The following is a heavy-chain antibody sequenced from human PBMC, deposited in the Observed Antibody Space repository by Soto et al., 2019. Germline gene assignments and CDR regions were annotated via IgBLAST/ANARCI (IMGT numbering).Heavy chain of an antibody. D-gene: IGHD6-6*01. CDR1: GFTFGDYA. CDR2: IRSKAYGGTT. Sequence: GESLKISCTASGFTFGDYAMSWVRQAPGKGLEWVGFIRSKAYGGTTEYAASVKGRFTISRDDSKSIAYLQMNSLKTEDTAVYYCTRDENISDIAARGFDYWGQGTLVTVSS. CDR3: TRDENISDIAARGFDY. V-gene: IGHV3-49*04. J-gene: IGHJ4*02.